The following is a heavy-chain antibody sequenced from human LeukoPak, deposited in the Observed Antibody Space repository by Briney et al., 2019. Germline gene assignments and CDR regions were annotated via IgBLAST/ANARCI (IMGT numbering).Heavy chain of an antibody. J-gene: IGHJ4*02. CDR3: ARVPTGYIVVVPAGRARRPKYFDY. CDR2: IYYSGST. CDR1: GGSISSSSYY. D-gene: IGHD2-2*01. Sequence: SETLSLTCTVSGGSISSSSYYWGWIRQPPGKGLEWIGSIYYSGSTYYNPSLKSRVIISVDTSKNQFSLKLSSVTAADTAVYYCARVPTGYIVVVPAGRARRPKYFDYWGQGTLVTVSS. V-gene: IGHV4-39*07.